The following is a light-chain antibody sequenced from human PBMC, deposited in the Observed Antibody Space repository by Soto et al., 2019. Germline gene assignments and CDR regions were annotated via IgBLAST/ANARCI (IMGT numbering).Light chain of an antibody. CDR2: DAS. Sequence: DIVLTQSPDTLYLSPGERATLSCRASQSVTSKLAWYQHKPGQAPRLLIYDASNRATGIPARFSGSGSGTDFTLTISSLEPEDFAVYSCQQGRSWITFGQGTRLQIK. V-gene: IGKV3-11*01. J-gene: IGKJ5*01. CDR3: QQGRSWIT. CDR1: QSVTSK.